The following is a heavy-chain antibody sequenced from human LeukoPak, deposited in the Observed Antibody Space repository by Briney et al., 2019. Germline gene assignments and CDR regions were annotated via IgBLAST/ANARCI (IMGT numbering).Heavy chain of an antibody. CDR2: IYHSGST. J-gene: IGHJ4*02. Sequence: SETLSLTCTVSGYSISSGYYWGWLRQSPGKGLEWIGSIYHSGSTYYNPSLKSRVTISVDTSKNQFSLKLSSVTAADTAVYYCARDVGATPGYFDYWGQGTLVTVSS. CDR1: GYSISSGYY. D-gene: IGHD1-26*01. CDR3: ARDVGATPGYFDY. V-gene: IGHV4-38-2*02.